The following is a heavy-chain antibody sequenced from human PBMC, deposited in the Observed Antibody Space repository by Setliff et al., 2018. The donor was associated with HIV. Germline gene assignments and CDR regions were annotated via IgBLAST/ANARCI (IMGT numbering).Heavy chain of an antibody. V-gene: IGHV5-51*01. CDR2: IYPGDSST. CDR1: GYGFSSYW. Sequence: PGESLKISCKGSGYGFSSYWIGWVRQMPGKVLEWMGIIYPGDSSTRYSPSFQVKVTISADKSISTAYLQWTSLRSDDTAVYYCARVRTLDTPVDAFDIWGQGTMVTV. CDR3: ARVRTLDTPVDAFDI. D-gene: IGHD2-15*01. J-gene: IGHJ3*02.